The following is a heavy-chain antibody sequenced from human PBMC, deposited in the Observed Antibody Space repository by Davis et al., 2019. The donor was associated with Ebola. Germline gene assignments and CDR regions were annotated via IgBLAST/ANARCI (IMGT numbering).Heavy chain of an antibody. CDR2: VNAPGVVT. J-gene: IGHJ4*02. D-gene: IGHD6-13*01. CDR3: ARGGYSTQGPDY. V-gene: IGHV3-23*01. CDR1: GFTFNNYA. Sequence: PGGSLRLSCAASGFTFNNYAMSWVRQAPEKGLEWVSVVNAPGVVTYYADSVKGRFTIPRDNSKNTVHLQMNNLGDDDSAIYYCARGGYSTQGPDYWGQGTLVTVSS.